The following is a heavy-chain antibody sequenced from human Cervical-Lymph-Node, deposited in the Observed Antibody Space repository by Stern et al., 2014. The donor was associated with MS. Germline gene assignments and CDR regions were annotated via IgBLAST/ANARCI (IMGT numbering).Heavy chain of an antibody. Sequence: VQLVESGAEVKKPGASVKVSCKTSGYTFTDHHLHWVRQAPGHGFEWMGWINPNSGDTNYAQKFQGRVTVTRDTSISTAYMELSSLKSDDTAVYYCARGTLADPWGQGTLVTVSS. V-gene: IGHV1-2*02. CDR1: GYTFTDHH. D-gene: IGHD3-10*01. CDR2: INPNSGDT. CDR3: ARGTLADP. J-gene: IGHJ5*02.